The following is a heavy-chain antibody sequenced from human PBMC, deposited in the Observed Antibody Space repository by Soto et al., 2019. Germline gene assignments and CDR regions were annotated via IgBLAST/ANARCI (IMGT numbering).Heavy chain of an antibody. CDR1: GFTVSSNY. D-gene: IGHD2-15*01. CDR2: IYSGGST. V-gene: IGHV3-53*04. J-gene: IGHJ3*01. Sequence: GGSLRLSCAASGFTVSSNYMSWVRQAPGKGLEWVSVIYSGGSTYYADSVKGRFTISRHNSKNTLYLQVNSLRAEDTAVYYCAGGVGDYCSGGSCAQRWGQGTMVTVSS. CDR3: AGGVGDYCSGGSCAQR.